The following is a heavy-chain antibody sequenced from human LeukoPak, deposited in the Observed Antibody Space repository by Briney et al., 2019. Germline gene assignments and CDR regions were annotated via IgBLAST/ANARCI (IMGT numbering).Heavy chain of an antibody. CDR3: TIGSSGRRDN. CDR2: MNPNSGNT. J-gene: IGHJ4*02. CDR1: GYTFTSCD. Sequence: ASVKVSCKASGYTFTSCDINWVRQATGQGLEWMGWMNPNSGNTGYGQSFQGRITMTRDISIGTAYMELSNLTSEDTAIYYCTIGSSGRRDNWGQGTLVTVSA. V-gene: IGHV1-8*01. D-gene: IGHD6-19*01.